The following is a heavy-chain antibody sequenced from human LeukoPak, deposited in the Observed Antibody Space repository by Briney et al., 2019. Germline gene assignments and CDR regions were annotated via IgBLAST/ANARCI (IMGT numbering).Heavy chain of an antibody. CDR2: ISAYNGNT. J-gene: IGHJ4*02. CDR1: GHTFTSYG. Sequence: ASVKVSCKASGHTFTSYGISWVRQAPGQGLEWMGWISAYNGNTNYAQKPQGRVTMTTDTSTSTAYMELRSLRSDDTAVYYCARDYGPTHYYGSGTLLSPDYWGQGTLVTVSS. V-gene: IGHV1-18*01. D-gene: IGHD3-10*01. CDR3: ARDYGPTHYYGSGTLLSPDY.